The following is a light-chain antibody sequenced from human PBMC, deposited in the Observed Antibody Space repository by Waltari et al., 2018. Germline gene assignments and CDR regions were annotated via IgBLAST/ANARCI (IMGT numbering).Light chain of an antibody. CDR1: QSVSSY. Sequence: IVSTQSPAPPTVSPCARATIPCRDSQSVSSYLAWYQQKPGQAPRLRIHDASNRATGIPARFSGSGSGTDFTLTISSLEPEDFAVYYCQQRSNWLTFGGGTKVEIK. CDR2: DAS. CDR3: QQRSNWLT. J-gene: IGKJ4*01. V-gene: IGKV3-11*01.